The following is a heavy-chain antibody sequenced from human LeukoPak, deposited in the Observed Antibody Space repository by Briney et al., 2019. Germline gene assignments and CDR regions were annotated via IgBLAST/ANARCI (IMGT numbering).Heavy chain of an antibody. CDR1: GFTFSDYW. J-gene: IGHJ6*02. CDR2: IKKDGSEE. Sequence: GGSLRLSCAASGFTFSDYWMTWVRQAPGKGPEWVANIKKDGSEEHYVDSVKGRFTVSRDNAQNSLFLQMNSLRVEGTAVYYCATYKNWVAGDVWGQGTTVSVSS. V-gene: IGHV3-7*01. D-gene: IGHD7-27*01. CDR3: ATYKNWVAGDV.